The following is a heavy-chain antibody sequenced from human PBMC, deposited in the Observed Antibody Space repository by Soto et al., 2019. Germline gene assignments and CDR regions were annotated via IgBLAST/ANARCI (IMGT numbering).Heavy chain of an antibody. CDR3: VKDESINWYSGHFRH. Sequence: SLRLSCAASGFTFDDYAMHWVRQVPGKGLEWVSGINWNSGSIGYADSVKGRFAISRDNAKNSLHLQTNSLRAEDTAFYYCVKDESINWYSGHFRHWGQGTLVTVSS. D-gene: IGHD6-13*01. CDR1: GFTFDDYA. CDR2: INWNSGSI. V-gene: IGHV3-9*01. J-gene: IGHJ1*01.